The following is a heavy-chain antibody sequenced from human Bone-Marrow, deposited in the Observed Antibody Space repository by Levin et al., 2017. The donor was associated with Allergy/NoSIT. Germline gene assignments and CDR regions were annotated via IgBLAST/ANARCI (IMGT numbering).Heavy chain of an antibody. CDR2: ISWNSGSI. CDR3: AKCAFEGCLESSILNWFDP. V-gene: IGHV3-9*01. Sequence: QAGGSLRLSCAASGFTFDDYAMHWVRQAPGKGLEWVSGISWNSGSIGYADSVKGRFTISRDNAKNSLYLQMNSLRAEDTALYYCAKCAFEGCLESSILNWFDPWGQGTLVTVSS. CDR1: GFTFDDYA. D-gene: IGHD2-8*02. J-gene: IGHJ5*02.